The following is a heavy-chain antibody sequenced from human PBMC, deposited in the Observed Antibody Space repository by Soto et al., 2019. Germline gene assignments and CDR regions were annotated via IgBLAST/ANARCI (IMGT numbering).Heavy chain of an antibody. V-gene: IGHV1-69*01. J-gene: IGHJ6*02. CDR1: GGTFSSYA. D-gene: IGHD4-4*01. Sequence: QVQLVQSGAEVKKPGSSVKVSCKASGGTFSSYAISWVRQAPGQGLEWMGGFIPIFGTANYAQKLQGRVTITADESTSTAYMELSSMRSEDTAVYYCARRTGYSNGPLTIRPYYYYGMDVWGQGTTVTVSS. CDR2: FIPIFGTA. CDR3: ARRTGYSNGPLTIRPYYYYGMDV.